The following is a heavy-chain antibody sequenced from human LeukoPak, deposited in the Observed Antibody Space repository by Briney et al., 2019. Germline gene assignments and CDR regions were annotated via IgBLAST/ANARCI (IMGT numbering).Heavy chain of an antibody. CDR1: GFTFSSYA. V-gene: IGHV3-23*01. D-gene: IGHD4-17*01. CDR2: ISGSGGST. CDR3: AKDGVTTGVNPYYFDY. J-gene: IGHJ4*02. Sequence: GGSLRLSCAASGFTFSSYAMSWVRQAPGKGLEWVSAISGSGGSTYYADSVKGRFTISRDNSKNTLYLQMNSLRAEDTAVYYCAKDGVTTGVNPYYFDYWGQGTLVAVSS.